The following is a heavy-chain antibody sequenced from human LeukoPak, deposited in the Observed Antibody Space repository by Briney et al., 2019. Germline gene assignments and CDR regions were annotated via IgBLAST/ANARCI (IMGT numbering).Heavy chain of an antibody. V-gene: IGHV3-23*01. CDR3: ARANWVSNADAVS. CDR2: MKGGGGDT. J-gene: IGHJ5*02. Sequence: GGSLRLSCAASGISFSSYAMSWVRQAPVRGLEWVASMKGGGGDTFYADFVKGRFTLSRDDSRNTVYRQMNSLRVEDTAVYYCARANWVSNADAVSWGQGTLVTVSS. D-gene: IGHD1-1*01. CDR1: GISFSSYA.